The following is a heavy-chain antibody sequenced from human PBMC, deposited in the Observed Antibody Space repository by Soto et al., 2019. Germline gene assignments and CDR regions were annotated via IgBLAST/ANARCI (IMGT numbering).Heavy chain of an antibody. CDR2: INHSGST. V-gene: IGHV4-34*01. CDR3: ARALAVAALDY. J-gene: IGHJ4*02. D-gene: IGHD6-19*01. Sequence: SETLSLTCAVYGGSFSGYYWSWIRQPPGKGLEWIGEINHSGSTNYNPSLKSRVTISVDTSKNQFSLKLSSVTAADTAVYYCARALAVAALDYWGQGTLVTVSS. CDR1: GGSFSGYY.